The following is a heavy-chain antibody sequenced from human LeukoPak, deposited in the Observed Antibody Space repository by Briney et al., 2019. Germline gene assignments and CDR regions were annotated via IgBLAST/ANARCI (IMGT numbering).Heavy chain of an antibody. Sequence: GRSLRLSCTAPGFTFSSYAIHWIRQAPGKGLEWVALLWHDGSNRYYADSVKGRFTISRDNSKNTVYLQMNSLIAEDTAVYYCARELFGSGSCPDYWGQGTLVTVSS. J-gene: IGHJ4*02. CDR3: ARELFGSGSCPDY. CDR1: GFTFSSYA. V-gene: IGHV3-33*01. D-gene: IGHD3-10*01. CDR2: LWHDGSNR.